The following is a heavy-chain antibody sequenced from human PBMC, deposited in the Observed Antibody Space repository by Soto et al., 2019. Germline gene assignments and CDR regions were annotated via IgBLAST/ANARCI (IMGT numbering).Heavy chain of an antibody. CDR1: GFTFSSYA. CDR2: ISYDGSNK. Sequence: QVQLVESGGGVVQPGRSLRLSCAASGFTFSSYAMHWVRQAPGKGLEWVAVISYDGSNKYYADSVKGRFTISRDNSKNTLYLQVNSLRAEDTAVYYCARDRRSWPDYYGMDVWGQGTTVTVSS. J-gene: IGHJ6*02. CDR3: ARDRRSWPDYYGMDV. V-gene: IGHV3-30-3*01.